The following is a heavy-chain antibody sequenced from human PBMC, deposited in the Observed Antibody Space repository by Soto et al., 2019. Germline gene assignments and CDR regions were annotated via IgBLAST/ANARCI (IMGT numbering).Heavy chain of an antibody. CDR2: LYSTDGT. D-gene: IGHD4-4*01. CDR3: ANCMLQEHAFDI. CDR1: GFTFSGKKY. V-gene: IGHV3-53*01. Sequence: GSLRLSCAASGFTFSGKKYLTWGRQAPGKGLEWVSALYSTDGTYYADSVKGRFSNSKDNTKNTFYLQLNSLRPDDTAVYHCANCMLQEHAFDISGPGAMVTVS. J-gene: IGHJ3*02.